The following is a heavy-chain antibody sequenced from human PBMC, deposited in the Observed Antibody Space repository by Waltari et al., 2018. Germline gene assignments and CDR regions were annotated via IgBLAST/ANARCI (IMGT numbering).Heavy chain of an antibody. V-gene: IGHV4-59*01. CDR2: IYYSGST. CDR1: GGSISSYY. CDR3: ARDFRDYDNAADEGLLDI. J-gene: IGHJ3*02. D-gene: IGHD3-22*01. Sequence: QVQLQESGPGLVKPSETLSLTCTVSGGSISSYYWSWIRQPPGKGLEWIGYIYYSGSTNYNPSLKSRVTISVDTSKNQFSLKLSSVTAADTAVYYCARDFRDYDNAADEGLLDIWGQGTMVTVSS.